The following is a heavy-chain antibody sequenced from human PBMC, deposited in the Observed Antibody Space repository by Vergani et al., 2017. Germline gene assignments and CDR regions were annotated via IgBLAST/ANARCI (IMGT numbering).Heavy chain of an antibody. CDR3: ARGRIAAAGTN. Sequence: EVQLVESGGGLVKPGGSLRLSCTASGFTFSSYSMNWVRQAPGKGLEWVSSISSSSSYIYYADEVKGRFTISRDNAKNSLYLQMNSLRAEDTAVYYCARGRIAAAGTNWGQGTLVTVSS. CDR2: ISSSSSYI. V-gene: IGHV3-21*01. CDR1: GFTFSSYS. J-gene: IGHJ4*02. D-gene: IGHD6-13*01.